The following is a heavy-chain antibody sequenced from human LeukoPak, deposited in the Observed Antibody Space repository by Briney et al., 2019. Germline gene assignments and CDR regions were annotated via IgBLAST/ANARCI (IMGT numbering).Heavy chain of an antibody. V-gene: IGHV3-48*01. D-gene: IGHD5-18*01. CDR1: GFTFSGYS. J-gene: IGHJ4*02. CDR3: ASRGGILTERPFRFDY. Sequence: GGSLRLSCAASGFTFSGYSMNWVRQAPGKGLEWVSYISSGSHTLYYADSVKGRFTISRDNAQNSLYLQMNSLRAEDTAVYYCASRGGILTERPFRFDYWGQGTLVTVSS. CDR2: ISSGSHTL.